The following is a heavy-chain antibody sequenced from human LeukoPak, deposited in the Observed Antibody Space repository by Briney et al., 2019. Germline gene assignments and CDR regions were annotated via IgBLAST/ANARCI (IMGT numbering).Heavy chain of an antibody. J-gene: IGHJ6*03. CDR2: INHSGST. V-gene: IGHV4-34*01. Sequence: PSETLSLTCAVYGGSFSGYYWSWIRQPPGKGLEWIGEINHSGSTNYNPSLKSRVTISVDTSKNQFSLKLSSVTAADTAVYYCARGATHMGVWGKGTTVTVSS. CDR1: GGSFSGYY. CDR3: ARGATHMGV.